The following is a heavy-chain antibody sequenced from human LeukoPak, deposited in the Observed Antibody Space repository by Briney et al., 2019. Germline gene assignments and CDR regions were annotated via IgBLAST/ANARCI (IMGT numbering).Heavy chain of an antibody. J-gene: IGHJ4*02. CDR3: ARELGGGHFDY. V-gene: IGHV1-46*01. CDR2: INPSGDNT. CDR1: GYTFTSDF. D-gene: IGHD2-15*01. Sequence: ASVKVSCKASGYTFTSDFIHWVRQAPGQGLEWMGAINPSGDNTWYAQKFQGRVTMTRDTSSNTVYLELISLGSEDTAVYYCARELGGGHFDYWGQGALVTVSS.